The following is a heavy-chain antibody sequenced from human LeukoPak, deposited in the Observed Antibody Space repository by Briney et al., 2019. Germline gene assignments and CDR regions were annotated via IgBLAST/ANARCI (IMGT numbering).Heavy chain of an antibody. CDR2: ISSTGGRT. D-gene: IGHD4-17*01. J-gene: IGHJ4*02. CDR3: AKESPYGDNRLYYFDY. Sequence: GGSLRLSCAASGFTFSSYSMNWVRQAPGKGLEWVSAISSTGGRTYYADSVKGRFTISRDNSRNAVYLQMNSLRAEDTAVYYCAKESPYGDNRLYYFDYWGQGTLVTVSS. CDR1: GFTFSSYS. V-gene: IGHV3-23*01.